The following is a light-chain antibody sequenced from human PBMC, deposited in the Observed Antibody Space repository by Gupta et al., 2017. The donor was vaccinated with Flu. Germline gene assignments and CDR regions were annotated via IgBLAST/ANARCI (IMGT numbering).Light chain of an antibody. J-gene: IGKJ5*01. CDR3: RQYREYPIT. CDR1: QSISNS. CDR2: GAS. Sequence: DFQMSHSPSSLSASVGDRVITTCRASQSISNSLGWYQQKPEKAPKSLIYGASSLQNGVPSRFSGSGLGTEFTLTISSLQPEDFGTYYCRQYREYPITFGQGTRLEIK. V-gene: IGKV1D-16*01.